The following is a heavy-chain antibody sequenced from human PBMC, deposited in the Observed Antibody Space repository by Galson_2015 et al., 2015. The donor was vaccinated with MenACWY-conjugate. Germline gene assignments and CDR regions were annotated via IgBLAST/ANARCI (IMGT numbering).Heavy chain of an antibody. CDR1: GFSFSDYY. CDR2: ISGSSSYT. D-gene: IGHD5-18*01. Sequence: SLRLSCAASGFSFSDYYMSWLRQAPGKGLEWVSYISGSSSYTNYADSVKGRFTISRDNAKNSLFLQMNSLRAEDTAVYYCASVDGYSYGGVDYWGQGTLVTVSS. V-gene: IGHV3-11*03. CDR3: ASVDGYSYGGVDY. J-gene: IGHJ4*02.